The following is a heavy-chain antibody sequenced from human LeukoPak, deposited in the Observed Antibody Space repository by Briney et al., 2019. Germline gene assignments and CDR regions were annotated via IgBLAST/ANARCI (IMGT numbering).Heavy chain of an antibody. J-gene: IGHJ6*04. CDR2: ISAYNANT. CDR1: GYTLTNYG. D-gene: IGHD3-9*01. V-gene: IGHV1-18*04. CDR3: ARTDYDILTGARMDV. Sequence: ASVTVSCKASGYTLTNYGITWVRQAPGQGLVWMGWISAYNANTNYAQKFQGRVTMTADTSTSTVYMELRSLRSDDTAIYYCARTDYDILTGARMDVWGKGTTVTVSS.